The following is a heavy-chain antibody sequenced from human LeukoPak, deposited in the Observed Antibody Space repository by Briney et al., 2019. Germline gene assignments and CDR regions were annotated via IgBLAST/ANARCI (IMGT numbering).Heavy chain of an antibody. D-gene: IGHD3-10*01. CDR1: GGSISIYY. CDR2: IYPSRST. J-gene: IGHJ4*02. V-gene: IGHV4-4*07. CDR3: ARDGWFGEQYYFDY. Sequence: PSETLSLTCTVSGGSISIYYWSWIRQPAGKGLEWIGRIYPSRSTTYNPSLKSRVTMPVHTSKQRFSLKLSSVTAADTAVYYCARDGWFGEQYYFDYWGQGTLVTVSS.